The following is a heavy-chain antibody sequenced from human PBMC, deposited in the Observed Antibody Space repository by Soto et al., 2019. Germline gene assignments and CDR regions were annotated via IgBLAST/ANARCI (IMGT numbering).Heavy chain of an antibody. Sequence: ASVKVSCKASGYTFTGYYMHWVRQAPGQGLEWMGWINPNSGGTNYAQKFQGWVTMTRDTSISTAYMELSRLRSDDTAVYYCARDHKSDDWNDGMHDAFDIWGQGKMVTVPS. V-gene: IGHV1-2*04. CDR1: GYTFTGYY. CDR2: INPNSGGT. J-gene: IGHJ3*02. CDR3: ARDHKSDDWNDGMHDAFDI. D-gene: IGHD1-1*01.